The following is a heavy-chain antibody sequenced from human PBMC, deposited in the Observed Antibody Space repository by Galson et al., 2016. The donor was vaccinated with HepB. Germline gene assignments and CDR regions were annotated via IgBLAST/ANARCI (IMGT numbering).Heavy chain of an antibody. CDR1: GFTFGSHG. CDR2: IWYDGTNQ. D-gene: IGHD3-10*01. V-gene: IGHV3-33*01. J-gene: IGHJ4*02. CDR3: ARLTSQSAVGGYFDY. Sequence: SLRLSCAASGFTFGSHGMHWVRQAPGKGLEWVALIWYDGTNQDYADSVKGRFTISRDNSKNTLSLQMSNLRAEDTAVYYCARLTSQSAVGGYFDYWGQGILVTVSS.